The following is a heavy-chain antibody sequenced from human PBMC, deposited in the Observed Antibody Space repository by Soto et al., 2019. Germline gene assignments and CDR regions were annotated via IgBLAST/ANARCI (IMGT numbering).Heavy chain of an antibody. CDR3: ARDPSSWYDY. Sequence: GGSLRLSCAASGFTFSSYSMNWVRQAPGKGLEWVSSISSSSSYIYYADSVKGRFTISRDNAKNSLYLQMNSPRAEDTAVYYCARDPSSWYDYWGQGTLVTVSS. CDR2: ISSSSSYI. CDR1: GFTFSSYS. D-gene: IGHD6-13*01. J-gene: IGHJ4*02. V-gene: IGHV3-21*01.